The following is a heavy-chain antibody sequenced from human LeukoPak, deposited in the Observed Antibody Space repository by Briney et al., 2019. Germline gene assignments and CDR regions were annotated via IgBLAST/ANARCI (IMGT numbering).Heavy chain of an antibody. CDR3: AKALHDIVVVPAAMGY. Sequence: PGRSLRLSCAASGFTFISYGMHWVRQAPGKGLEGVAVISYDGSNKYYADSVKGRFTISRDNSKNTLYLQMNSLRAEDTAVYYCAKALHDIVVVPAAMGYWGQGTLVTVSS. CDR1: GFTFISYG. J-gene: IGHJ4*02. D-gene: IGHD2-2*01. V-gene: IGHV3-30*18. CDR2: ISYDGSNK.